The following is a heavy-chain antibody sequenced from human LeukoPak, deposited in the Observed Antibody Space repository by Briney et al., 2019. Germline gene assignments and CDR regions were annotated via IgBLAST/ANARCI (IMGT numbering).Heavy chain of an antibody. Sequence: GASVKVSCKASGDTFSRYGISWVRQAPGQGLEWMGGIIPIFGTANYAQKFQGRVTITADESTSTAYMELSSLRSEDTAVYYCARDPYSSGRGYFDYWGQGTLVTVSS. CDR3: ARDPYSSGRGYFDY. CDR2: IIPIFGTA. CDR1: GDTFSRYG. D-gene: IGHD6-19*01. V-gene: IGHV1-69*13. J-gene: IGHJ4*02.